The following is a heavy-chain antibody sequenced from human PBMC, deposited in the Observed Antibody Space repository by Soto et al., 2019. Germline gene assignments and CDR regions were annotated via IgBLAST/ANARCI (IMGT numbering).Heavy chain of an antibody. CDR2: MNPNSGNT. CDR3: GRVWGTIDY. CDR1: GYTFTNYD. J-gene: IGHJ4*02. D-gene: IGHD3-16*01. Sequence: QVQLVQSGAEVKKPGASVKVSCKTSGYTFTNYDINWVRQATGQGLEWMGWMNPNSGNTGSTQKFQGRITMTRDTSIGTAYMELTSLRAEDTAVYYCGRVWGTIDYWGQGTLVTVSS. V-gene: IGHV1-8*01.